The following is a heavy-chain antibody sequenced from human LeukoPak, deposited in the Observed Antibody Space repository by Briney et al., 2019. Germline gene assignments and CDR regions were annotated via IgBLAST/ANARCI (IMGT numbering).Heavy chain of an antibody. CDR1: GYTFTSYG. CDR3: ASDLSPVIAVAGNFDF. Sequence: ASVKVSCKASGYTFTSYGICWVRQAPGQGLEWMGWISAYNGNTNYAQKLQGRVTMTTDTSTSTAYMELRSLRSDDTAVYYCASDLSPVIAVAGNFDFWGQGTLVIVSS. J-gene: IGHJ4*02. CDR2: ISAYNGNT. D-gene: IGHD6-19*01. V-gene: IGHV1-18*01.